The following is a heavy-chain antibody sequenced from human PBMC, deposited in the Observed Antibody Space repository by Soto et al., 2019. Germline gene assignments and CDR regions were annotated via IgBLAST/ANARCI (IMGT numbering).Heavy chain of an antibody. CDR2: ISYDGSNK. Sequence: GGSLRLSCAASGFTFSSYGMHWVRQAPGKGLEWVAVISYDGSNKYYADSVKGRFTISRDNSKNTLYLQMNSLRAEDTAVYYCARFLSYCISTSCFYYFDYWGQGTLVTVSS. CDR1: GFTFSSYG. CDR3: ARFLSYCISTSCFYYFDY. J-gene: IGHJ4*02. D-gene: IGHD2-2*01. V-gene: IGHV3-30*03.